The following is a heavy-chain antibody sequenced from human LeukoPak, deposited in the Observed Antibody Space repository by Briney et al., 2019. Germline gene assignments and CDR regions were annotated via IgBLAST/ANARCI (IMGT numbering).Heavy chain of an antibody. J-gene: IGHJ5*02. V-gene: IGHV1-8*01. CDR1: GYTFTSYD. D-gene: IGHD3-16*01. CDR2: MNPNSGNT. CDR3: ARGKKYVASDVYWFDP. Sequence: ASVKVSCKASGYTFTSYDINWVRQATGQGLEWMGWMNPNSGNTGYTQNFQGRVTMTRDTSINIAYMELSSLRSEDTAVYYCARGKKYVASDVYWFDPWGQGALVTVSS.